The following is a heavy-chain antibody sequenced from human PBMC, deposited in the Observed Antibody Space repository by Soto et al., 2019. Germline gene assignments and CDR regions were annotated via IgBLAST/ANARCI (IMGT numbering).Heavy chain of an antibody. Sequence: PSETLSLTCTVSGGSISSGGYYWSWIRQHPGKGLEWIGYIYYSGSTYYNPSLKSRVTISVDTSKNQFSLKLSSVTAADTAVYYCAREGDSPDYNHYPGQAPLLTVAS. CDR1: GGSISSGGYY. CDR2: IYYSGST. D-gene: IGHD4-4*01. CDR3: AREGDSPDYNHY. J-gene: IGHJ4*02. V-gene: IGHV4-31*03.